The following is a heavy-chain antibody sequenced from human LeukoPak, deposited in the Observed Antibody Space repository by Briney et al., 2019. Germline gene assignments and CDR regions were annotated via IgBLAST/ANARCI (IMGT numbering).Heavy chain of an antibody. Sequence: PGGSLRLSCLASGFSFSSHAMHWVRQAPGKGLEFVSVISSNGGYRSYADSVKGRFTISRDNSKNTLYLQMSSLRPEDTAVYYCVKDRDRCWTFDIWGQGTMVTVSS. CDR3: VKDRDRCWTFDI. CDR1: GFSFSSHA. J-gene: IGHJ3*02. CDR2: ISSNGGYR. V-gene: IGHV3-64D*09. D-gene: IGHD5-24*01.